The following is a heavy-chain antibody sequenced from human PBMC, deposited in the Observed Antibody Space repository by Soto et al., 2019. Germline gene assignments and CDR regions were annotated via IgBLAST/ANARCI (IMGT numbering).Heavy chain of an antibody. J-gene: IGHJ6*02. CDR2: ISGYNGNT. Sequence: QVQLVQSGADVKKPGASVKVSCKASGYTFTSFGINWVRQAPGQGLEWMGWISGYNGNTNYAQNLQDRVTMTRDTSTSTAYMELRSLRSDDTAVYYCARPTDFYYYAMDVWGQGNTVTVSS. V-gene: IGHV1-18*01. CDR3: ARPTDFYYYAMDV. CDR1: GYTFTSFG.